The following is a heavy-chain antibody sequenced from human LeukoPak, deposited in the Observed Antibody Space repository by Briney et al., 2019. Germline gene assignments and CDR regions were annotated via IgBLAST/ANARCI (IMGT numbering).Heavy chain of an antibody. CDR2: ISGNGCST. CDR3: EKNGESEFDY. J-gene: IGHJ4*02. Sequence: PAGSLTLSCPASGCTFSSYAMSWVRQAPRKGMEWVSAISGNGCSTYYADPPKDRFTIFSDNSKNTLYLQVTSLSAEDSAVYYCEKNGESEFDYWGQGTLVTVSA. CDR1: GCTFSSYA. V-gene: IGHV3-23*01. D-gene: IGHD4-17*01.